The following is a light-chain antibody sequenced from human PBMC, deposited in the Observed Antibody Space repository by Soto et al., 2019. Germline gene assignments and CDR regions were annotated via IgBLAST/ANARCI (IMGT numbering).Light chain of an antibody. CDR2: EVS. Sequence: QSVLTQPASVSGSPGQSITISCTGTSSDVGGYNYVSWYQQHPGKAPKLMIYEVSNRPSGVSNRFSGSKSGNTASLTISGLQAEDEADYYCQSYDSSLSGSHVFGTGTKVTVL. CDR3: QSYDSSLSGSHV. CDR1: SSDVGGYNY. J-gene: IGLJ1*01. V-gene: IGLV2-14*01.